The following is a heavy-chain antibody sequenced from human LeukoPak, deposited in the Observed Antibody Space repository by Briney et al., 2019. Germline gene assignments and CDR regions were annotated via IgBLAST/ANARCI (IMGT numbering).Heavy chain of an antibody. J-gene: IGHJ6*03. D-gene: IGHD6-19*01. V-gene: IGHV3-7*01. CDR2: IKQDGSEK. CDR3: ARDRYSSGWYESDYYMDV. Sequence: GGSLRLSCAASGFTFSSYWMSWVRQAPGKGLEWVANIKQDGSEKYYVDSAKGRFTISRDNAKNSLYLQMNSLRAEDTAVYYCARDRYSSGWYESDYYMDVWGKGTTVTISS. CDR1: GFTFSSYW.